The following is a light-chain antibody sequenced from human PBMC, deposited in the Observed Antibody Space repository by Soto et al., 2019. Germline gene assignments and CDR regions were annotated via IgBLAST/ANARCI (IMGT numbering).Light chain of an antibody. CDR3: SSFTDRTDLEV. Sequence: QSVLTQPASVSGSPGQSITISCTGTSSDIGRYNYVSWYQQHPGKAPKLVIFEVAYRPSGISYRFSGSKSGNTASLTISGLLPEDEADYYCSSFTDRTDLEVFGTGTQLTVL. CDR2: EVA. J-gene: IGLJ1*01. V-gene: IGLV2-14*01. CDR1: SSDIGRYNY.